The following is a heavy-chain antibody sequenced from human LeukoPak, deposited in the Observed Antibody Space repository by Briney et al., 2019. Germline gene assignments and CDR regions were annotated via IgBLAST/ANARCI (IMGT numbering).Heavy chain of an antibody. Sequence: GESLKIPCKSSGYSFTSYWIGWVRQMPGKGLEWMGNIYPGDSDTRYTPPFQGQVTISADKSISTAYLQWSSLKASDTAIYYCARIMADIYYFDDWGQGTLVTVSS. V-gene: IGHV5-51*01. D-gene: IGHD5-12*01. CDR2: IYPGDSDT. J-gene: IGHJ4*02. CDR3: ARIMADIYYFDD. CDR1: GYSFTSYW.